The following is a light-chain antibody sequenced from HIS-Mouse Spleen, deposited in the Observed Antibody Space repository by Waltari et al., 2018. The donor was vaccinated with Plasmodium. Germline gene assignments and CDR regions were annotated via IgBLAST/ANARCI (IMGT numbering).Light chain of an antibody. CDR3: YSTDSSGNHRV. J-gene: IGLJ3*02. V-gene: IGLV3-10*01. CDR1: ALPKQY. Sequence: SYALTQPPSVSVSPGQTARIHCSGDALPKQYTFWYQPKSGQAPVLVIYEDSKRPSGIPERFSGSSSGTMATLTISGAQVEDEADYYCYSTDSSGNHRVFGGGTKLTVL. CDR2: EDS.